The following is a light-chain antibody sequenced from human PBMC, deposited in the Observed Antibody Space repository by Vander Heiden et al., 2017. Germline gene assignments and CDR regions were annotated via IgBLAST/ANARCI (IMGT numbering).Light chain of an antibody. CDR3: QQSGSKPRS. CDR2: GSD. CDR1: QSISSSY. Sequence: PGSPTSAPVERAILTCRASQSISSSYLAWYQQKPGQAPKLLIYGSDTRETGIPYRFSGSGSGTDFTLTISRLQPEDSAAYFCQQSGSKPRSFGQGTNVEIK. V-gene: IGKV3-20*01. J-gene: IGKJ1*01.